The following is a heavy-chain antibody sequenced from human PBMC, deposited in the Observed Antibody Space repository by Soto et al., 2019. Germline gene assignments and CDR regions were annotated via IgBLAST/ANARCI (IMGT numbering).Heavy chain of an antibody. CDR1: GFTLTSSA. D-gene: IGHD6-19*01. V-gene: IGHV3-23*01. CDR3: AKDMGQWVEIFDY. CDR2: ISAGGGGT. J-gene: IGHJ4*01. Sequence: GGSLRLSCAGSGFTLTSSAVSWVRQARGKGLEWVSGISAGGGGTYYADSVKGRFTISRDISKNTVYLQMNGLRVEDTAVYYCAKDMGQWVEIFDYWGHGTLVTVSS.